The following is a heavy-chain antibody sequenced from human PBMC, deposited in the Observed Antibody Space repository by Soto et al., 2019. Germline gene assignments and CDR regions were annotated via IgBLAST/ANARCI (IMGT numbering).Heavy chain of an antibody. V-gene: IGHV4-59*01. CDR3: AREVDQGGVREYYFDY. J-gene: IGHJ4*02. Sequence: PSETLSLTCTVSGGSISSYYWSWIRQPPGKGLEWIGYIYYSGSTNYNPSLKSRVTISVDTSKNQFSLKLSSVTAADTAVYYCAREVDQGGVREYYFDYWGQGTLVTV. D-gene: IGHD3-16*01. CDR2: IYYSGST. CDR1: GGSISSYY.